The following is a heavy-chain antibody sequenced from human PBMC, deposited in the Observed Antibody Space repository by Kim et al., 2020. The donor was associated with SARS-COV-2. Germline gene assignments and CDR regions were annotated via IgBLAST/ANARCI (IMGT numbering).Heavy chain of an antibody. Sequence: GESLKISCKGSGYSFTSYWIGWVRQMPGKGLEWMGIIYPGDSDTRYSPSFQGQVTISADKSISTAYLQWSSLKASDTAMYYCARTGAPYYYGSGPVAVWGQGTTVTVSS. J-gene: IGHJ6*02. CDR2: IYPGDSDT. CDR1: GYSFTSYW. V-gene: IGHV5-51*01. D-gene: IGHD3-10*01. CDR3: ARTGAPYYYGSGPVAV.